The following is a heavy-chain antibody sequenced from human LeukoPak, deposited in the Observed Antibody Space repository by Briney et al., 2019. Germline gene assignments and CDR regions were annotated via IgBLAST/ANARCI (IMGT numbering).Heavy chain of an antibody. CDR3: ARDPRPIAYYYGSGSYSGFDY. Sequence: KPSETLSLTCGVSGMSLTDYYWTWIRHSPGKGLEWIGEINHSGSTNYNPSLKSRVTMLLDTSKNQFSLKLSSVTAADTAVYYCARDPRPIAYYYGSGSYSGFDYWGQGTLVTVSS. J-gene: IGHJ4*02. V-gene: IGHV4-34*01. CDR1: GMSLTDYY. CDR2: INHSGST. D-gene: IGHD3-10*01.